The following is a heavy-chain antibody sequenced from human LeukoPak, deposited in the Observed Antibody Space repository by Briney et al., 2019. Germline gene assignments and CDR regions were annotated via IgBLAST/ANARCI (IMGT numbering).Heavy chain of an antibody. CDR3: AKQLGYCSDGSCYFPY. D-gene: IGHD2-15*01. V-gene: IGHV3-23*01. J-gene: IGHJ4*02. CDR2: ISNNGGYT. Sequence: GGSLRLSCAASGFIFSSYSMNWVRQAPGKGLEWVSAISNNGGYTYYAGSVQGRFTISRDNSKSTLCLQMNSLRAEDTAVYYCAKQLGYCSDGSCYFPYWGQGTLVTVSS. CDR1: GFIFSSYS.